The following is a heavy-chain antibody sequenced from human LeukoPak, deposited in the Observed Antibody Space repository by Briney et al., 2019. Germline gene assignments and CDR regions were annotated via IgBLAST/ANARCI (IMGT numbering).Heavy chain of an antibody. CDR3: ARTLRRGYYFDY. CDR2: IYYSGST. V-gene: IGHV4-30-4*01. J-gene: IGHJ4*02. D-gene: IGHD3-10*01. Sequence: SQTLSLTCTVSGGSISSGDYYWSWIRQPPGKGLEWIGYIYYSGSTYYNPSLKSRVTISVDTSKNQFSLKLSSVTAADTAVYYCARTLRRGYYFDYWGQGTPVTVSS. CDR1: GGSISSGDYY.